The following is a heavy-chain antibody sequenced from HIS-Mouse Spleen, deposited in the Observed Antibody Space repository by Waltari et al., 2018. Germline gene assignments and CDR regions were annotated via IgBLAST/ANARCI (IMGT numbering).Heavy chain of an antibody. J-gene: IGHJ4*02. V-gene: IGHV1-8*01. Sequence: QVQLVQSGAEVKKPGASVKVSCKASGYTFTSYDINWGRQATGQGLEWMGWMKPKSGNTGDAQKFQGRVTMTRNTAIRTAYMELSSLRSEDTAGYYCARGLTGDLDYWGQGTLVTVSS. D-gene: IGHD7-27*01. CDR3: ARGLTGDLDY. CDR1: GYTFTSYD. CDR2: MKPKSGNT.